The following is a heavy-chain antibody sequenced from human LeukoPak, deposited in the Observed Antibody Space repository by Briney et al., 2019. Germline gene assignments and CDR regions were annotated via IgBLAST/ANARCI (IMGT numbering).Heavy chain of an antibody. CDR3: AKDGVVTFLLYFYL. CDR1: GFTFNSYA. J-gene: IGHJ2*01. CDR2: ISGSGGST. V-gene: IGHV3-23*01. D-gene: IGHD2-21*02. Sequence: GGSLRLSCAASGFTFNSYAMSWVRQAPGKGLEWVSAISGSGGSTFYADSVKGRFTISRDNSKNTLYLQMNSLRAEDTAVYYCAKDGVVTFLLYFYLWGRGTLVTGAS.